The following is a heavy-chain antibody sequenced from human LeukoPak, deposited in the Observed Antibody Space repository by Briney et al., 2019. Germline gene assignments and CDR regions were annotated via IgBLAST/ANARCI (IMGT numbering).Heavy chain of an antibody. CDR2: ISAYNGNT. D-gene: IGHD2-2*03. CDR1: GYTFTSYG. J-gene: IGHJ4*02. CDR3: ARVVDIVVVPAKNNFDY. Sequence: ASVKVSCKASGYTFTSYGISWVRQAPGQGLEWMGWISAYNGNTNYAQKLQGRVTMTTDTSTSTAYMELRSLRSDDTAVYYCARVVDIVVVPAKNNFDYWGQGTLVTVSS. V-gene: IGHV1-18*01.